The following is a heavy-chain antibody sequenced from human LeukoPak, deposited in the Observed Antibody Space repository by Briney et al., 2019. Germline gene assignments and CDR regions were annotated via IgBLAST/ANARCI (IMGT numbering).Heavy chain of an antibody. V-gene: IGHV4-59*01. Sequence: SETLSLTCSVSGDSINSNYWSWMRQPPGKGLEWIGYIYYGGSTNYNPSLKSRVSMSVDTSKNQFSLNLSSVTAADTAVYHCAKLLAGCPGGRCRAHFDYWGQGTLVTVSS. CDR2: IYYGGST. D-gene: IGHD2-15*01. CDR1: GDSINSNY. J-gene: IGHJ4*02. CDR3: AKLLAGCPGGRCRAHFDY.